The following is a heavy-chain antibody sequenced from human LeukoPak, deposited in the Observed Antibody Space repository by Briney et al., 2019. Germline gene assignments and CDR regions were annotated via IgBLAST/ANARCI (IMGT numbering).Heavy chain of an antibody. CDR1: GGFIDSYY. V-gene: IGHV4-4*07. J-gene: IGHJ6*03. CDR3: ARHNGFDRGYYYYMDV. D-gene: IGHD3-9*01. CDR2: VYTSGIT. Sequence: PSETLSLTCTVSGGFIDSYYWSWIRQPAGKGLEWIGRVYTSGITNYNPSLKSRITMSVDTSKNQFSLKLTSVTAADTAVYYCARHNGFDRGYYYYMDVWGKGTTVTVSS.